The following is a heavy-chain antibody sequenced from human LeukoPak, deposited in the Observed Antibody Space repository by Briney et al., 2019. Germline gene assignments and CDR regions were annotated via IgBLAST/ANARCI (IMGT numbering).Heavy chain of an antibody. CDR3: VRDLAGGYFDY. CDR2: INPSGGRT. CDR1: GYTFSNYY. D-gene: IGHD4-23*01. V-gene: IGHV1-46*01. J-gene: IGHJ4*02. Sequence: WASVTVSCKASGYTFSNYYIHWVRQAPGQGLEWMGKINPSGGRTVYAQKFQGRVTVTRDTSTSTVYMDLSSLRSEDAAVYYCVRDLAGGYFDYWGQGTLVTVSS.